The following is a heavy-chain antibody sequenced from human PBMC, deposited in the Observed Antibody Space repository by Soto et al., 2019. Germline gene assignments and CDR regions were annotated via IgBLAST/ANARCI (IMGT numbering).Heavy chain of an antibody. D-gene: IGHD1-1*01. Sequence: SETLSLTCAFFGGSVNIGNYYWSWFRQPPGKGLEWIGEMSHSGGTHFNPSLKSRVTISVDTSKNQFSLKMSSVTAADTALYYCARVERGTATTVVDAFDIWGPGTMVTVSS. V-gene: IGHV4-34*01. J-gene: IGHJ3*02. CDR1: GGSVNIGNYY. CDR3: ARVERGTATTVVDAFDI. CDR2: MSHSGGT.